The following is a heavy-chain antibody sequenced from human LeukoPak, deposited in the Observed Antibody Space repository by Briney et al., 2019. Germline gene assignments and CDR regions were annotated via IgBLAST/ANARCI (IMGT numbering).Heavy chain of an antibody. D-gene: IGHD4-17*01. CDR1: GYTFTCYY. CDR2: INPNSGGT. V-gene: IGHV1-2*02. CDR3: ARSAGTVSAYNWFDP. J-gene: IGHJ5*02. Sequence: ASVKVSCKASGYTFTCYYMHWVRQAPGQGLEWMGWINPNSGGTNYAQKFQGRVTMTRDTSISTAYMELSRLRSDDTAVYYCARSAGTVSAYNWFDPWGQGTLVTVSS.